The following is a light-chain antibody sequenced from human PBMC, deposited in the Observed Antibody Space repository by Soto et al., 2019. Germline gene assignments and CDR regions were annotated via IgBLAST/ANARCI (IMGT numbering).Light chain of an antibody. CDR1: SSNIGSNT. J-gene: IGLJ1*01. CDR3: ASSNDFLNGFV. V-gene: IGLV1-44*01. CDR2: TNN. Sequence: QSVLTQPPSASGAPGQRVTISCSGSSSNIGSNTVNWYQQLPGTAPKLLIYTNNQRPSGVRDRFSGSRSGTSASLSISGLQSYNDAHYFCASSNDFLNGFVYGSGTKVTV.